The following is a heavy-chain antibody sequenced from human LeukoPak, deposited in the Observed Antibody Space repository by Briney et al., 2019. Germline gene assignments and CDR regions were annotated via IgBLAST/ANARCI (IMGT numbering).Heavy chain of an antibody. CDR3: ARRAAARNTGYYYYYMDV. Sequence: SETLSLTCTVSGGSISSYYWSWIRQPPGKGLEWIGYIYTSGSTNYNPSLKSRVTTSVDTSKNQFSLKLSSVTAADTAVYYCARRAAARNTGYYYYYMDVWGKGTTVTVSS. CDR1: GGSISSYY. V-gene: IGHV4-4*09. J-gene: IGHJ6*03. CDR2: IYTSGST. D-gene: IGHD6-6*01.